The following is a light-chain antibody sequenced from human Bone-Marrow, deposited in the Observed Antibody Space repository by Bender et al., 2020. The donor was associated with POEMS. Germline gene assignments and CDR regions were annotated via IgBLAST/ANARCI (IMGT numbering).Light chain of an antibody. CDR1: SIGRNP. Sequence: QSVLTQPPSASGTPGQRVTISCSGGSIGRNPINWYQQLPGTAPRLVIYADDRRPSGVPNRFSASKSGASASLAISDLQSEDEADYYCASWHDGLSGPYLVFGGRTK. V-gene: IGLV1-44*01. J-gene: IGLJ3*02. CDR3: ASWHDGLSGPYLV. CDR2: ADD.